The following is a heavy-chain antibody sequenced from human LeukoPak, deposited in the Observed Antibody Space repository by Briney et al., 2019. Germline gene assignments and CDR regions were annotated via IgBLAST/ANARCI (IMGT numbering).Heavy chain of an antibody. V-gene: IGHV4-34*01. CDR3: AIPRGSGYYSRYYFDY. D-gene: IGHD3-22*01. Sequence: PSETLSLTCAVYGGSFSGYHWSWIRQPPGKGLEWIGEINHSGSTNYNPSLKSRVTISVDTSKNQFSLKLSSVTAADTAVYYCAIPRGSGYYSRYYFDYWGQGTLVTVSS. CDR2: INHSGST. J-gene: IGHJ4*02. CDR1: GGSFSGYH.